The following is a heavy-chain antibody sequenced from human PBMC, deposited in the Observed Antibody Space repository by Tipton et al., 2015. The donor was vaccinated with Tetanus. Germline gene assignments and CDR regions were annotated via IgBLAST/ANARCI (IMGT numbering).Heavy chain of an antibody. Sequence: TLSLTCTVSGGSISSYYWSWIRQPAGKGLEWIGRIYTSGSTNYNPSLKSRVTISVDTSKNQFSLKLSSVTAADTAVYYCAGEIKGDDCSSTSCYSWFDPWGQGTLVTVSS. CDR3: AGEIKGDDCSSTSCYSWFDP. CDR2: IYTSGST. D-gene: IGHD2-2*01. V-gene: IGHV4-4*07. J-gene: IGHJ5*02. CDR1: GGSISSYY.